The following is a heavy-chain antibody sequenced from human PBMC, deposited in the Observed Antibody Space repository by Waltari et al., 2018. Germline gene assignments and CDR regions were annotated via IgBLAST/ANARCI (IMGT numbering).Heavy chain of an antibody. CDR2: IATTSKT. D-gene: IGHD3-9*01. V-gene: IGHV3-11*06. Sequence: QVQLVDSGGDLVRPGGSLKLSCAASGFSLTNYYMSWIRQAPGKGLEWISYIATTSKTKNADSVKGRFTISRDNANNSMYLHMNNVRVEDTAVYFCARAYGSTGDFDLWGQGTLVTVSS. CDR1: GFSLTNYY. J-gene: IGHJ4*02. CDR3: ARAYGSTGDFDL.